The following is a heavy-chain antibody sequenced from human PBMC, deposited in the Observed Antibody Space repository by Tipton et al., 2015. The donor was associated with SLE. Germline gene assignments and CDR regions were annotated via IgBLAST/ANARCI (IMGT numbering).Heavy chain of an antibody. CDR2: IYTSGYT. J-gene: IGHJ4*02. D-gene: IGHD2-15*01. CDR1: GGSIFSGSYY. Sequence: TLSLTCTVSGGSIFSGSYYWSWIRQPAGKGLEWIGYIYTSGYTNYNPSLKSRVTISVDTSKNQFSLKLSSVTAADTAVYYCARGLYCSGGSCYYFDYWGQGTLVTVSS. CDR3: ARGLYCSGGSCYYFDY. V-gene: IGHV4-61*09.